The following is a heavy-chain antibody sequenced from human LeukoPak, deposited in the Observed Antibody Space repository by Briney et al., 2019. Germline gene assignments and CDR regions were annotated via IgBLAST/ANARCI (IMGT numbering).Heavy chain of an antibody. CDR3: AREILSPQGY. Sequence: GGSPRLSCAASGFTFSSYSMNWVRQAPGKGLEWVSSISSSSSYICYADSVKGRFTISRDNAKNSLYLQMNSLRAEDTAVYYCAREILSPQGYWGQGTLVTVSS. CDR1: GFTFSSYS. V-gene: IGHV3-21*01. CDR2: ISSSSSYI. J-gene: IGHJ4*02.